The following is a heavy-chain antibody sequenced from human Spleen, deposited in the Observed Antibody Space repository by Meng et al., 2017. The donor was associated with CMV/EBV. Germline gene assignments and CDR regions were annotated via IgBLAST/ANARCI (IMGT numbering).Heavy chain of an antibody. Sequence: VELVASGVGLVQPGASLRLFCAVYGFPFSEYWMHWVRQVPGEGLVWVSRIDTDGTITSYADSVKGRFTISRDNAKNTLYLQMNDLRADDSGVDYCARDVCGARDYWGQGTLVTVSS. CDR3: ARDVCGARDY. CDR2: IDTDGTIT. D-gene: IGHD3-16*01. V-gene: IGHV3-74*01. J-gene: IGHJ4*02. CDR1: GFPFSEYW.